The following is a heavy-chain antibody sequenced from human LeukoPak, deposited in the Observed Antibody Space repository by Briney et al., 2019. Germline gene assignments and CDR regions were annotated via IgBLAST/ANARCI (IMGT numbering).Heavy chain of an antibody. V-gene: IGHV1-69*13. CDR2: IIPIFGTA. CDR3: AGSWYVVVPVYYYYMDV. J-gene: IGHJ6*03. D-gene: IGHD2-2*01. Sequence: ASVKVSCKASGGTFSSYAISWVRQAPGQGLEWMGGIIPIFGTANYAQKFQGRVTITADESTSTAYMELSSLRPEDTAVYYCAGSWYVVVPVYYYYMDVWGKGTTVTVSS. CDR1: GGTFSSYA.